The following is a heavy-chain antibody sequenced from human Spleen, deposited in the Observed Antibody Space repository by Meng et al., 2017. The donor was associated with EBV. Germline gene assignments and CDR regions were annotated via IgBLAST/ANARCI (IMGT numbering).Heavy chain of an antibody. CDR3: ARGDVVVFPAALGKFDL. CDR2: VYYSGST. Sequence: GQSQCSGPGLVKPSGPLSLTCSVSCGSFNFSHWWSWVRQPPGKGLEWIGEVYYSGSTNYNPSLKSRVDMFLDKSKNQFSLQLDSVTAADTALYFCARGDVVVFPAALGKFDLWGRGTLVTVSS. CDR1: CGSFNFSHW. J-gene: IGHJ2*01. V-gene: IGHV4-4*02. D-gene: IGHD2-2*01.